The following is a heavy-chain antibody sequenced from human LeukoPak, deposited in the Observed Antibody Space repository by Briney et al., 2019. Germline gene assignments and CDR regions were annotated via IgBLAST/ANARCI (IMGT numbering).Heavy chain of an antibody. Sequence: ASVKVSCKASGYTFTSYYMHWVRQAPGQGLEWMGIINPSGGSTSYAQKFQGRVTMTRDMSTSTVYMELSSLRSEDTAVYYCARPLRGYSYGPGVDAFDIWGQGTMVTVSS. J-gene: IGHJ3*02. CDR2: INPSGGST. CDR3: ARPLRGYSYGPGVDAFDI. D-gene: IGHD5-18*01. CDR1: GYTFTSYY. V-gene: IGHV1-46*01.